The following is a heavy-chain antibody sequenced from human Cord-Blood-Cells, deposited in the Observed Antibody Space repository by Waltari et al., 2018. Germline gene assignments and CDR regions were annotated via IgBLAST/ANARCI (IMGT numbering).Heavy chain of an antibody. D-gene: IGHD3-3*01. CDR2: INHIGST. CDR3: ARGPIFGVVINWFDP. Sequence: QVQLQQWGAGLLKPSETLSLTCAVYGGSFSGYYWSWIRQPPGKGVEWIGDINHIGSTNSNPSLRSRVTISVDTSKNQFSLKLSSVTAADTAVYYCARGPIFGVVINWFDPWGQGTLVTVSS. CDR1: GGSFSGYY. J-gene: IGHJ5*02. V-gene: IGHV4-34*01.